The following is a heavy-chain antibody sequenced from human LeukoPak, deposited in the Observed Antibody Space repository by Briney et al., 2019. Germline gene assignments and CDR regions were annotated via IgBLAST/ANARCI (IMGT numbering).Heavy chain of an antibody. CDR1: GFTFSTYE. J-gene: IGHJ4*02. CDR3: ARVIRGDPPPNPGY. V-gene: IGHV3-48*03. D-gene: IGHD3-22*01. Sequence: GRSLRLSCAASGFTFSTYEMIWVRQAPGKGLEWVSYISSSGSAIFYADSVKGRFTISRDNAKNSLYMQMNSLTREDTAVYYFARVIRGDPPPNPGYWGQGTLVTVSS. CDR2: ISSSGSAI.